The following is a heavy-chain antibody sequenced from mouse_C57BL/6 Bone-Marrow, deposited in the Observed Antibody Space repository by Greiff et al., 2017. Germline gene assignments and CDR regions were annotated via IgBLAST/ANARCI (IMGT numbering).Heavy chain of an antibody. D-gene: IGHD2-1*01. CDR2: LYWDDDK. V-gene: IGHV8-12*01. Sequence: QVTLKVSGPGILQSSPTLSLTCSFSGFSLSTSGMGVSWIRQPSGKGLEWLAHLYWDDDKRYNPSLKSRLTISKDTSRNQVFLKITSVDTADTATYYCAGRRGYGNYSYWYFDVWGTGTTVTVSS. CDR3: AGRRGYGNYSYWYFDV. J-gene: IGHJ1*03. CDR1: GFSLSTSGMG.